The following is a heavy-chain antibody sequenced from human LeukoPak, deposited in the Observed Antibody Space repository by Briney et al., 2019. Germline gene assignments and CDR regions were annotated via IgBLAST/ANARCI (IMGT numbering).Heavy chain of an antibody. V-gene: IGHV3-23*01. CDR2: ISGSGGNT. CDR3: AKGTYCGGDCYSLFDY. CDR1: GFTFSSYA. D-gene: IGHD2-21*02. Sequence: PGGFLRLACAASGFTFSSYAMSWVRQPPGKGLNWVSSISGSGGNTFYADSVKGRFTISRDNSKNTLFLQMNSLRAEDTAVYYCAKGTYCGGDCYSLFDYWGQGTLVTVSS. J-gene: IGHJ4*02.